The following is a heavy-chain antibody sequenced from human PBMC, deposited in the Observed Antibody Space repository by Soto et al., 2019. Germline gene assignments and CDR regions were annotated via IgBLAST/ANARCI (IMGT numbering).Heavy chain of an antibody. CDR3: VKESGYYYDSSGYPWAFDI. V-gene: IGHV3-64D*06. CDR1: GFTFSSYA. J-gene: IGHJ3*02. CDR2: ISSNGGST. D-gene: IGHD3-22*01. Sequence: PGGSLRLSCSASGFTFSSYAMHWVRQAPGKGLEYVSAISSNGGSTYYADSAKGRFTISRDNSKNTLYLQMSSLRAEDTAVYYCVKESGYYYDSSGYPWAFDIWGQGTMVTVSS.